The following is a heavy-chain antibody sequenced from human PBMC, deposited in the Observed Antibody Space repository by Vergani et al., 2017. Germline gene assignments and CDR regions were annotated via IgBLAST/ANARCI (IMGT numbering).Heavy chain of an antibody. CDR3: ANLYGGYTEH. J-gene: IGHJ1*01. D-gene: IGHD4-23*01. V-gene: IGHV3-23*01. CDR1: GFTFSSYA. Sequence: EVQLLESGGGLVQPGGSLRLSCAASGFTFSSYAMSWVRQAPGKGLEWVSVTSGSGGSTYYADSVKGRFTISRDNSKNTLYLQMNSLRAEDTAVYYCANLYGGYTEHWGQGTLVTVSS. CDR2: TSGSGGST.